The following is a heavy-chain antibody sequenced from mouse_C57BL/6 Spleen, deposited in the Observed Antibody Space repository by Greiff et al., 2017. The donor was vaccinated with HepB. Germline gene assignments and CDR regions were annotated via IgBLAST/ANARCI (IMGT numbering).Heavy chain of an antibody. Sequence: QVQLQQSGAGLVKPGASVKMSCKASGYTFTSYWITWVKQRPGQGLEWIGDIYPGSGSTNYNEKFKSKATLTVDTSSSTAYMQLSSLTSEVSAVYSCARIVTTVLDNWYFDVWGTGTTVTVSS. CDR1: GYTFTSYW. CDR3: ARIVTTVLDNWYFDV. D-gene: IGHD1-1*01. J-gene: IGHJ1*03. CDR2: IYPGSGST. V-gene: IGHV1-55*01.